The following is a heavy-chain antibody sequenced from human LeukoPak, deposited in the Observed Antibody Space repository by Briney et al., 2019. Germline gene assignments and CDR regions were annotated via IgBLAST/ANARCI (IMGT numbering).Heavy chain of an antibody. CDR1: GGSISSYY. CDR2: IYYSGST. D-gene: IGHD6-19*01. V-gene: IGHV4-59*01. Sequence: PSETLSLTCTVSGGSISSYYWSWIRQPPGKGLEWIGYIYYSGSTNYNPSLKSRVTISVDTSKNQFSLKLSSVTAADTAVYYCARVLVAVAGPNFDYWGQGTLVTVSS. CDR3: ARVLVAVAGPNFDY. J-gene: IGHJ4*02.